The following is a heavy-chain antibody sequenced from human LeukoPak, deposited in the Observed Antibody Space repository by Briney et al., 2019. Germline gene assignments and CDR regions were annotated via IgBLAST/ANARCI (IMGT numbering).Heavy chain of an antibody. Sequence: GGSLRLSCAASGFSFSSDWMTWVRQAPGKGLEWVANIKQDGSEKYYVDSVKGRFTISRDNAKNSLFLQMNSLRAEDTAAYYCSRDRYSSKWGQGTLVTVSS. V-gene: IGHV3-7*01. D-gene: IGHD6-19*01. CDR2: IKQDGSEK. J-gene: IGHJ1*01. CDR1: GFSFSSDW. CDR3: SRDRYSSK.